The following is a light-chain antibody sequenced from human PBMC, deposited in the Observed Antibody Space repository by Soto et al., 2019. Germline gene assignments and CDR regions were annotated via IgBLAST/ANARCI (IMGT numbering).Light chain of an antibody. CDR2: AAS. Sequence: IQMTQSPSSLSASVEDRVMITCRASENINSYLNWYQQKPGKAPKLLIYAASSLQSGVPSRFSGSGSETVFTLTINNLQPEDSATYYCQQSYSRLVTFGQGTKVEIK. CDR3: QQSYSRLVT. J-gene: IGKJ1*01. V-gene: IGKV1-39*01. CDR1: ENINSY.